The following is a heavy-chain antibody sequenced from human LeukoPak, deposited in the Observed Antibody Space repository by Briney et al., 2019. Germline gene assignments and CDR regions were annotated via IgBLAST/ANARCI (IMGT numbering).Heavy chain of an antibody. CDR1: GRSFSGYY. D-gene: IGHD3-3*01. CDR3: ARDFNFWSGRSPFLFDY. Sequence: SETLSLTCAVYGRSFSGYYWSWIRQPPGKGLEWIGEINHSGSTNYNPSLKSRVTISVDTSKNQFSLKLSSVTAADTAVYYCARDFNFWSGRSPFLFDYWGQGTLVTVSS. CDR2: INHSGST. J-gene: IGHJ4*02. V-gene: IGHV4-34*01.